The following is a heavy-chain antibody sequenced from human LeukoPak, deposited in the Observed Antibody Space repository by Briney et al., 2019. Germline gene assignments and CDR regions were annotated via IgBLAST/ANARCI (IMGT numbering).Heavy chain of an antibody. Sequence: GTSVKVSCKASGFTFTSSAMQWVRQARGQRLEWKGWIVVGSGNTNYAQKFQERVTITRDMSTSTAYMELSSLRSEDTAVYYCAADNPLSVLRFYRWGQGTLVTVSS. V-gene: IGHV1-58*02. J-gene: IGHJ4*02. D-gene: IGHD3-3*01. CDR2: IVVGSGNT. CDR3: AADNPLSVLRFYR. CDR1: GFTFTSSA.